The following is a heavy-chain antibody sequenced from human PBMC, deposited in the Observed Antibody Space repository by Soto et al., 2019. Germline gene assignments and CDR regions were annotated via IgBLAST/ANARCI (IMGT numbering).Heavy chain of an antibody. V-gene: IGHV3-49*03. CDR3: TRDPRYFVPFDI. Sequence: GGSLRLSCTASGFTFGDYAMSWFRQAPGKGLEWVGFIRSKTYGGTTEYAASVKGRFIISRVDSKSIAYLQMNSLKTEDTAVYYCTRDPRYFVPFDIWGQGTMVTVSS. CDR2: IRSKTYGGTT. CDR1: GFTFGDYA. D-gene: IGHD3-9*01. J-gene: IGHJ3*02.